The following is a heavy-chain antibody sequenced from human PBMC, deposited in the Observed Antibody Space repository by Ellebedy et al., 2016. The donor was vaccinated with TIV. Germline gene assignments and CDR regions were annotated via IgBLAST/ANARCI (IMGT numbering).Heavy chain of an antibody. Sequence: PGGSLRLSCAASGFTFSSYAMSWVRQAPGKGLEWVSAISGSGGSTYYADSVKGRFTITRDNSKNTLYLQMNSLRAEDTAVYYCAKGLWFGECIDYWGQGTLVTVSS. CDR3: AKGLWFGECIDY. CDR2: ISGSGGST. V-gene: IGHV3-23*01. D-gene: IGHD3-10*01. CDR1: GFTFSSYA. J-gene: IGHJ4*02.